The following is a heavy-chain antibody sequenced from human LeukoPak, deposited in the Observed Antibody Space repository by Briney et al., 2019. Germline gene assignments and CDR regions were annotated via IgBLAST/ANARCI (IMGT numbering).Heavy chain of an antibody. D-gene: IGHD4/OR15-4a*01. Sequence: GGSLRLSCAASGFTFSRHSINWVRQAPGKGLEWVSSISSSSSYIYYADSVKGRFTISRDNAKNSLYLQMNSLRAEDTAVYYCARRAGAYSHPYDYWGQGTPVTVSS. J-gene: IGHJ4*02. CDR1: GFTFSRHS. V-gene: IGHV3-21*01. CDR2: ISSSSSYI. CDR3: ARRAGAYSHPYDY.